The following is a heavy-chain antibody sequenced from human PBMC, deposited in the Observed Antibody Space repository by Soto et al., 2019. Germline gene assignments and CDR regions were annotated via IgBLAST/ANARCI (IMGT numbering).Heavy chain of an antibody. V-gene: IGHV3-23*01. D-gene: IGHD3-22*01. CDR1: GFAFSSYA. Sequence: GGSLRLSCAASGFAFSSYAMSWVRQAPGKGLEWVSAISGSGGSTYYADSVKGRFTISRDNSKNTLYLQMNSLRAEDTAVYYCAKVKEAMIVVVIADNYFDYWGQGTLVTVSS. CDR2: ISGSGGST. CDR3: AKVKEAMIVVVIADNYFDY. J-gene: IGHJ4*02.